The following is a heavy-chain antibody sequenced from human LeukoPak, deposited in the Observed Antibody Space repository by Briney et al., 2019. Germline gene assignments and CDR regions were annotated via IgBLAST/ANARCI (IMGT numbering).Heavy chain of an antibody. D-gene: IGHD2-15*01. J-gene: IGHJ4*02. CDR1: GGTFSSYA. Sequence: SVKVSCKASGGTFSSYAISWVRQAPGQGLEWMGGIIPIFGTANYAQKFQGRVTITADESTSTAYMELSSLRSEDTAVYYCAREGGGAGFFEYWGQGALVTVSS. CDR2: IIPIFGTA. CDR3: AREGGGAGFFEY. V-gene: IGHV1-69*13.